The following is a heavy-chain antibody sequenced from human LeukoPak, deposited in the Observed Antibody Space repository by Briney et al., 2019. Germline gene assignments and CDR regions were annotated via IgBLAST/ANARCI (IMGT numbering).Heavy chain of an antibody. Sequence: PSETLSLTCTVSGGSISSGSYYWSWIRQPAGKGLEWIGRINTSGSTNYNPSLKSRVTMSVDTSKNQFSLKLGSVTAADTAVYYCARDNDYGGNVDYWGQGTLVTVSS. CDR3: ARDNDYGGNVDY. V-gene: IGHV4-61*02. D-gene: IGHD4-23*01. CDR2: INTSGST. J-gene: IGHJ4*02. CDR1: GGSISSGSYY.